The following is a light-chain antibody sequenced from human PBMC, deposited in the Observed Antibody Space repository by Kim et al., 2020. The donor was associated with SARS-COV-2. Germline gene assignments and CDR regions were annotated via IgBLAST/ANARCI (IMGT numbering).Light chain of an antibody. J-gene: IGLJ1*01. V-gene: IGLV2-14*03. Sequence: QSITITCSGTSSDVGSYYYVSWYQQHPGKAPTLMIYAVSNRPSGVANRFSGSKSGNTASLTISGLQAEDEADYYCSSYTRSSTNYVFGTGTKVTVL. CDR3: SSYTRSSTNYV. CDR2: AVS. CDR1: SSDVGSYYY.